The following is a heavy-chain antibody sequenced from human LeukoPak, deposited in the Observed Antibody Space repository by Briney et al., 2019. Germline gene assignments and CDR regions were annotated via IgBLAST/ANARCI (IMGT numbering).Heavy chain of an antibody. CDR1: GGSISNYY. D-gene: IGHD6-13*01. V-gene: IGHV4-59*08. CDR3: ARRIAAADAFDI. J-gene: IGHJ3*02. CDR2: IYYSGTT. Sequence: SETLSLTCTVSGGSISNYYWSWLRQPPGKGLEWIGYIYYSGTTNYNPSLKSRVTISVDTSKTQFSLKLSSVTAADTAAYYCARRIAAADAFDIWGQGTMVTVSS.